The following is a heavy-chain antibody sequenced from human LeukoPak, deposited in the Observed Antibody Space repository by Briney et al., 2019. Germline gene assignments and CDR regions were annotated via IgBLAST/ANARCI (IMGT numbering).Heavy chain of an antibody. V-gene: IGHV4-59*01. J-gene: IGHJ5*02. CDR3: ARAAAAAGNSGRDNWFDP. D-gene: IGHD6-13*01. Sequence: SETLSLTCTVSGGSISSYYWSWIRQPPGNGLEWIGYIYYSGSTNYNPSLKSRVTISVDTSKNQFSLKLSSVTAADTAVYYCARAAAAAGNSGRDNWFDPWGQGTLVTVSS. CDR1: GGSISSYY. CDR2: IYYSGST.